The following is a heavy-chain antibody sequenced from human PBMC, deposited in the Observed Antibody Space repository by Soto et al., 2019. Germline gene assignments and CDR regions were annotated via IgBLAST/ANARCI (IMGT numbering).Heavy chain of an antibody. V-gene: IGHV5-51*01. D-gene: IGHD3-3*01. J-gene: IGHJ4*02. CDR2: IYPGDSDT. CDR3: ASRAEYYDFWSGYYGD. Sequence: XESLKISCKRSGNSFTTSWIGWVRQMPGKGLEWMGIIYPGDSDTRYSPSFQGQVTISADKSISTAYLQWSSLKASDTAMYYCASRAEYYDFWSGYYGDWGQGPLVTVSS. CDR1: GNSFTTSW.